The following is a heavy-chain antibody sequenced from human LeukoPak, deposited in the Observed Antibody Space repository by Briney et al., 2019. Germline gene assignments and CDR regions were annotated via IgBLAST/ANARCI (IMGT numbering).Heavy chain of an antibody. CDR1: GFTFSSYG. CDR2: ISGSGGST. Sequence: GGSLRLSCAASGFTFSSYGMSWVRQAPGKGLEWVSAISGSGGSTYYADSVKGRFTISRDNSKNTLYLQMNSLRAEDTAVYYCASSIWFGELLNWGQGTLVTVSS. CDR3: ASSIWFGELLN. D-gene: IGHD3-10*01. V-gene: IGHV3-23*01. J-gene: IGHJ4*02.